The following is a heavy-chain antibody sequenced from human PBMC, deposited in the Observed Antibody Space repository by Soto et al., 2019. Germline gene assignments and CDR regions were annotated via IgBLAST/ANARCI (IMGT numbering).Heavy chain of an antibody. J-gene: IGHJ4*02. CDR2: IYYSGST. V-gene: IGHV4-31*03. CDR1: GGSISSGGYY. D-gene: IGHD2-15*01. CDR3: AREDCSGGSCYSRHFDY. Sequence: QVQLQESRPGLVKPSQTLSLTCTVSGGSISSGGYYWSWIRQHPGKGLEWIGYIYYSGSTYYNPSLKSRVTISVDTSKNQFSLKLSSVTAADTAVYYCAREDCSGGSCYSRHFDYWGQGTLVTVSS.